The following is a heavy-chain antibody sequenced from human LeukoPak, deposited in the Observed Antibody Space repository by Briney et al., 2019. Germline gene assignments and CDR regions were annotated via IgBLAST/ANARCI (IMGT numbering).Heavy chain of an antibody. CDR2: IHYGSVFYSVST. J-gene: IGHJ6*03. CDR3: ARLGYCSGSSCYYYYYMDV. D-gene: IGHD2-15*01. Sequence: SETLSLTCTVSDGSISSSSYYWGWIRQPPGKGLEWIGSIHYGSVFYSVSTYYNPSLKSRVTMSGDTSKNQFSLKLSSVTAADTAAYYCARLGYCSGSSCYYYYYMDVWGKGTTVTVSS. CDR1: DGSISSSSYY. V-gene: IGHV4-39*07.